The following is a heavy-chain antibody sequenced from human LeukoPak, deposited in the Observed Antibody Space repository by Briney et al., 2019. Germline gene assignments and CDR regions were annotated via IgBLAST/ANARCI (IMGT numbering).Heavy chain of an antibody. Sequence: SVKVSCKASGGTFSSYAISWVRQAPGQGLEWMGGIIPIFGTANYAQKFQGRVTITTDESTSTAYMELSSLRSEDTAVYYCARANYDYVWGSYRYPGYWGQGTLVTVSS. V-gene: IGHV1-69*05. J-gene: IGHJ4*02. CDR2: IIPIFGTA. CDR3: ARANYDYVWGSYRYPGY. D-gene: IGHD3-16*02. CDR1: GGTFSSYA.